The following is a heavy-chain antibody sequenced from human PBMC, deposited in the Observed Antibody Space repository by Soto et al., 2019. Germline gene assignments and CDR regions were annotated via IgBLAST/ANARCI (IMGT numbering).Heavy chain of an antibody. CDR1: GGSFSGYY. Sequence: QVQLQQWGAGLLKPSETLSLTCAVYGGSFSGYYWSWIRQPPGKGLEWIGEINHSGSTNYNPSLKARVTISVDASNNQFAMKLGFVTAAGSAVYDWPRGRAGWAAAGAGWFDHWGQGSLVTVSS. V-gene: IGHV4-34*01. D-gene: IGHD6-13*01. CDR2: INHSGST. CDR3: PRGRAGWAAAGAGWFDH. J-gene: IGHJ5*02.